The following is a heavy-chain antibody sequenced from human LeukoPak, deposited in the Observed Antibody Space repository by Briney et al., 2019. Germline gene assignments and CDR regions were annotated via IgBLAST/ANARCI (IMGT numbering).Heavy chain of an antibody. CDR1: GGSISSYY. Sequence: LSLTCTVSGGSISSYYMSWIRQAPGKGLEWVSYISSSGSTIYYADSVKGRFTISRDNAKNSLYLQMNSLRAEDTAVYYCARVSVPAAILDDDYWGQGTLVTVSS. D-gene: IGHD2-2*02. CDR2: ISSSGSTI. J-gene: IGHJ4*02. V-gene: IGHV3-11*01. CDR3: ARVSVPAAILDDDY.